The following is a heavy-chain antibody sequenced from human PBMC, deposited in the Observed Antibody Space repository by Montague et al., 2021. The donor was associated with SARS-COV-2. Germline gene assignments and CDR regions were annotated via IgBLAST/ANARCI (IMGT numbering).Heavy chain of an antibody. J-gene: IGHJ3*02. V-gene: IGHV4-59*01. CDR3: ARGSYGPDAFGI. CDR2: IYYSGST. D-gene: IGHD5-18*01. CDR1: GGSISSYY. Sequence: SETLSLICTVSGGSISSYYWSWIRQPPGKGLEWIGYIYYSGSTNYNPSLKSRVTISLDTSKNQFSLKLNSVTAADTAVYYCARGSYGPDAFGIWGQGTMVTVSS.